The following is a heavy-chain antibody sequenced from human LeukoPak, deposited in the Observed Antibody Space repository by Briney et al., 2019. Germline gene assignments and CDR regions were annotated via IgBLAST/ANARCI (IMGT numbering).Heavy chain of an antibody. CDR3: ARLTSGIVVVPAAHFDY. CDR2: ISAYNGNT. CDR1: GYY. D-gene: IGHD2-2*01. J-gene: IGHJ4*02. Sequence: ASVKVSCKASGYYIHWVRQAPGQGLEWMGWISAYNGNTNYAQKLQGRVTMTTDTSTSTAYMELRSLRSDDTAVYYCARLTSGIVVVPAAHFDYWGQGTLVTVSS. V-gene: IGHV1-18*01.